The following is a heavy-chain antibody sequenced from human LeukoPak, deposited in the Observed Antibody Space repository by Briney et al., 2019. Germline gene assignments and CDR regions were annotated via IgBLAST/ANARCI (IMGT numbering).Heavy chain of an antibody. CDR1: GFMFSSYG. CDR2: IQHDGSGQ. CDR3: AKDQDDWQLGALGS. D-gene: IGHD3-9*01. V-gene: IGHV3-30*02. J-gene: IGHJ5*02. Sequence: GGSLRLSCTASGFMFSSYGMHWVRQAPGKGLDWMAYIQHDGSGQFYADSVKGRFTISRDNSKNTVYLQMNSLRAEDTAVYYCAKDQDDWQLGALGSWGQGTLVTVSS.